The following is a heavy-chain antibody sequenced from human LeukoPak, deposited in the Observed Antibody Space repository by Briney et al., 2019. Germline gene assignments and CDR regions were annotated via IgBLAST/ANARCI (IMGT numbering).Heavy chain of an antibody. CDR2: VNPDMSEK. CDR3: ARDGLPVALDK. D-gene: IGHD2-2*01. J-gene: IGHJ4*02. Sequence: GGSLRLSCAASGITFNRHWMTWVRQAPGKGLEWIANVNPDMSEKNYVESVKGRFTISRDKVKNSLYLQMNSLRGDDTAVYYCARDGLPVALDKWGQGTLVTVSS. V-gene: IGHV3-7*01. CDR1: GITFNRHW.